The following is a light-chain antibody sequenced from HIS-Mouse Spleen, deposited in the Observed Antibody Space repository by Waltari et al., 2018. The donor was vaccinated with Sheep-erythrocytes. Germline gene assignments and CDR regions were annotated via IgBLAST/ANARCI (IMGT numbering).Light chain of an antibody. CDR1: QIISSY. CDR2: AAS. V-gene: IGKV1-39*01. CDR3: QQSYSTPPFT. Sequence: DIQMPQSPSSLSASVGDRVTITCRASQIISSYLHWYQQKPGKAPTILIYAASSLQSGVPSRFSGSGAGTDFSLPISSLQPEDFATYYCQQSYSTPPFTFGPGTKVDIK. J-gene: IGKJ3*01.